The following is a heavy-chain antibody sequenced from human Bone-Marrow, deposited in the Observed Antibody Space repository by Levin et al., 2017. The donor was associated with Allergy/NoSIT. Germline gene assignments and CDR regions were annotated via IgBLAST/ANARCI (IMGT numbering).Heavy chain of an antibody. CDR2: ISGGGGST. V-gene: IGHV3-23*01. J-gene: IGHJ4*02. Sequence: GGSLRLSCAASGFSFSTYAMSWVRQAPGKGLEWVSDISGGGGSTKYADSVKGRFTISRDNSRNTLYLQMNSLRAGDTAIYYCAKEMVPYCSRAACYMPDSWGQGTLVTVSS. CDR1: GFSFSTYA. D-gene: IGHD2-15*01. CDR3: AKEMVPYCSRAACYMPDS.